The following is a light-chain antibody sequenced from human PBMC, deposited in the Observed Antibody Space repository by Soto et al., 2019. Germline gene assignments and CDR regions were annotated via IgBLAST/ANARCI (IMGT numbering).Light chain of an antibody. Sequence: QSLLTQSPSASASLGASVKFTCTLSSEHSSYAIAWHQQQPEKGPRYLMKLNSDGSHNKGDGIPDRFSGSSSGAERYLTISSLQSEDEADYYCQTWGTGIVVFGGGTQLTVL. CDR2: LNSDGSH. V-gene: IGLV4-69*01. J-gene: IGLJ2*01. CDR3: QTWGTGIVV. CDR1: SEHSSYA.